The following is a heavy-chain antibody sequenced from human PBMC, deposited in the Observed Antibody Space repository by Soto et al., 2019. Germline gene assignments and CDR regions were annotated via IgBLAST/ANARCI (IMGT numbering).Heavy chain of an antibody. J-gene: IGHJ4*02. Sequence: SETLSLTCAVYGGSFSGYYWSWIRQPPGKGLEWIGEINHSGSTNYNPSLKSRVTISVDTSKNQFSLKLSSVTAADTAVYYCASFHGIAATDYWGQGTLVTVSS. CDR1: GGSFSGYY. CDR3: ASFHGIAATDY. V-gene: IGHV4-34*01. D-gene: IGHD6-13*01. CDR2: INHSGST.